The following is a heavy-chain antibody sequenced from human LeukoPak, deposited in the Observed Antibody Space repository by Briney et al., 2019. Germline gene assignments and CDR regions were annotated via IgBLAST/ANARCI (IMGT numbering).Heavy chain of an antibody. V-gene: IGHV4-34*01. CDR2: INHSEST. CDR3: ARGRLLRFGELSWFDP. D-gene: IGHD3-10*01. J-gene: IGHJ5*02. CDR1: GRPYCGYY. Sequence: SDPLSLTCGVYGRPYCGYYGIWIRQPPGEALEWFGEINHSESTNYHPSLKSRVTVTVHTSKNQFSLKRSSVTAANTAVYYCARGRLLRFGELSWFDPWDQGPLVTVSS.